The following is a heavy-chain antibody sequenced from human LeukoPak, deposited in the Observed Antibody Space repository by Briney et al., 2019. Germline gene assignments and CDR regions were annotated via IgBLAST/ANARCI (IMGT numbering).Heavy chain of an antibody. V-gene: IGHV3-23*01. D-gene: IGHD6-13*01. CDR1: GFTFSSYA. J-gene: IGHJ4*02. CDR3: AEGAPGIAAAVLDYFDY. CDR2: ISGSGGST. Sequence: PGGSLRLSCAASGFTFSSYAMSWVRQAPGKGLEWVSAISGSGGSTYYADSVKGRFTISRDNSKNTLYLQMNSLRAEDTAVYYCAEGAPGIAAAVLDYFDYWGQGTLVTVSS.